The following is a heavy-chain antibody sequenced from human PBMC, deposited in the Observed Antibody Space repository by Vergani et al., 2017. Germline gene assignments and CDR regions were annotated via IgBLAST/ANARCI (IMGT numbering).Heavy chain of an antibody. CDR2: IYHSGST. Sequence: QVQLQESGPGLVKPSETLSLTCAVSGYSISSGYYWGWIRQPPGKGLEWIGSIYHSGSTYYNPSLKSRVTISVDTSKNHFSLKLSSVTAADTAVYYCARLAGYGSGSYYKAYYGMDVWGQGTTVTVSS. J-gene: IGHJ6*02. D-gene: IGHD3-10*01. CDR1: GYSISSGYY. CDR3: ARLAGYGSGSYYKAYYGMDV. V-gene: IGHV4-38-2*01.